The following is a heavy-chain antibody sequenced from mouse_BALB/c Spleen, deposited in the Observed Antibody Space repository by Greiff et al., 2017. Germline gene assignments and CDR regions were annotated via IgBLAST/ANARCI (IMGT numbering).Heavy chain of an antibody. CDR1: GFTFSSFG. J-gene: IGHJ2*01. V-gene: IGHV5-17*02. D-gene: IGHD1-1*01. CDR2: ISSGSSTI. CDR3: ARHLGYGSSLDD. Sequence: EVKVVESGGGLVQPGGSRKLSCAASGFTFSSFGMHWVRQAPEKGLEWVAYISSGSSTIYYADTVKGRFTISRDNPKNTLFLQMTSLRSEDTAMYYCARHLGYGSSLDDWGQGTTLTVSS.